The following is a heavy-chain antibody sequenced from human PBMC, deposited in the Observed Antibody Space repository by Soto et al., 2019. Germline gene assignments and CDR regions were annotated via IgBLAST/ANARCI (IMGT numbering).Heavy chain of an antibody. D-gene: IGHD3-22*01. CDR3: ARELLWYDSSGYYYPAGMDV. CDR2: IWYDGSNK. Sequence: LRLSCAASGFTFSSYGMHWVRQAPGKGLEWVAVIWYDGSNKYYADSVKGRFTISRDNSKNTLYLQMNSLRAEDTAVYYRARELLWYDSSGYYYPAGMDVWGQGTTVTVSS. J-gene: IGHJ6*02. CDR1: GFTFSSYG. V-gene: IGHV3-33*01.